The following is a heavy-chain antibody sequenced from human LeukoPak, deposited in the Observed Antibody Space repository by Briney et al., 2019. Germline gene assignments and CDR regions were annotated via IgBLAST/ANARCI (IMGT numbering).Heavy chain of an antibody. V-gene: IGHV3-23*01. CDR1: GFTFSTHA. Sequence: GGSLTLSCAPSGFTFSTHAMSWPPQPPGKGLEWVSTSNNSGGSTYYADSVKGRFTISRDNAKNSLYLQMNSLRAEDTAVYYCAELGITMIGGVWGKGTTVTISS. J-gene: IGHJ6*04. CDR3: AELGITMIGGV. D-gene: IGHD3-10*02. CDR2: SNNSGGST.